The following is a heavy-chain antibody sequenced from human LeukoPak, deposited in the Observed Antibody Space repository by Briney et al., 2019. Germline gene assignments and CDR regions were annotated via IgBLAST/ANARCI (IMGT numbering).Heavy chain of an antibody. CDR1: GGSISSYY. V-gene: IGHV4-4*09. D-gene: IGHD5-18*01. Sequence: SETLSLTCTVSGGSISSYYWSWIRQPPGKGLEWIGYIYPSGSTNYNPSLKSRVTISVDTSKNQFSLKVNSVTGADTAVYYCARGYSYGAFFDYWGQGTLVTVSS. CDR3: ARGYSYGAFFDY. J-gene: IGHJ4*02. CDR2: IYPSGST.